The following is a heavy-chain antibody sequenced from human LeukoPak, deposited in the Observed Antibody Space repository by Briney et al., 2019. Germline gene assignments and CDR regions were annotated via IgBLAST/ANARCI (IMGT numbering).Heavy chain of an antibody. V-gene: IGHV4-59*01. J-gene: IGHJ3*02. CDR2: IYYSGGT. Sequence: SETLSLTCTVSGGSIGSYYWTWIRQPPGKGLEWIGYIYYSGGTNYNPSLKSRVTMSVDRSKNQFSLRLSSVTAADTAVYYCARDHTPEASFDIWGQGTMVTVSS. CDR3: ARDHTPEASFDI. CDR1: GGSIGSYY.